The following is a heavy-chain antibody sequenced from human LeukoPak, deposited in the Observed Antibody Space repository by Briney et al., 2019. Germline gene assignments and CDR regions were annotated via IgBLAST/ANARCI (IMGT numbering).Heavy chain of an antibody. Sequence: KPGGSLRLSCAASGFTFDDYAMHWVRQAPGKGLEWVSSISSSSSYIYYADSVKGRFTISRDNAKNSLYLQMNSLRAEDTAVYYCARETIFGVVIYFDYWGQGTLVTVPS. CDR1: GFTFDDYA. CDR3: ARETIFGVVIYFDY. V-gene: IGHV3-21*01. D-gene: IGHD3-3*01. J-gene: IGHJ4*02. CDR2: ISSSSSYI.